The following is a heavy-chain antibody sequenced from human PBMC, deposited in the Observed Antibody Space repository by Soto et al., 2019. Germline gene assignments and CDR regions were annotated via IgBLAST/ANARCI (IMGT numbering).Heavy chain of an antibody. CDR1: GYTFTSYG. V-gene: IGHV1-18*01. CDR3: ARDLRSRWYRDWLDP. CDR2: ISAYNGNT. D-gene: IGHD6-13*01. Sequence: ASVKVSCKASGYTFTSYGISWVRQAPGQGLEWMGWISAYNGNTNYAQKLQGRVTMTTDTSTSTAYMELRSLRSDDTAVYYCARDLRSRWYRDWLDPWGQGTLVTLSS. J-gene: IGHJ5*02.